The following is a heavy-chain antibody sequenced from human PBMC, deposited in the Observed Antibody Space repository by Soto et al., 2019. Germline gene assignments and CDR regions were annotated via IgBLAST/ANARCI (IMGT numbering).Heavy chain of an antibody. CDR3: ARHDVGYCSGGSCYSDWYFDL. J-gene: IGHJ2*01. CDR1: GGSISSSSYY. V-gene: IGHV4-39*01. Sequence: QLQLQESGPGLVKPSETLSLTCTVSGGSISSSSYYWGWIRQPPGKGLEWIGSIYYSGSTYYNPSLKSRVTISVDTSKNQFSLKLSAVTAAETAVYYCARHDVGYCSGGSCYSDWYFDLWGRGTLVTVSS. CDR2: IYYSGST. D-gene: IGHD2-15*01.